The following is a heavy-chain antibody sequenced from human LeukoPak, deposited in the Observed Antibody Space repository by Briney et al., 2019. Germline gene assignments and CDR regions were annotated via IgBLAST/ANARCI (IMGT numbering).Heavy chain of an antibody. V-gene: IGHV1-69*04. CDR1: GGTFSSYA. Sequence: SVKVSCKASGGTFSSYAISWVRQAPGQGLEWMGRIIPILGIANYTQKFQGRVTITTDESTSTAYMELSSLRSEDTAVYYCARPPQDCSSTSCSFYYYYYMDVWGKGTTVTVSS. D-gene: IGHD2-2*01. CDR3: ARPPQDCSSTSCSFYYYYYMDV. J-gene: IGHJ6*03. CDR2: IIPILGIA.